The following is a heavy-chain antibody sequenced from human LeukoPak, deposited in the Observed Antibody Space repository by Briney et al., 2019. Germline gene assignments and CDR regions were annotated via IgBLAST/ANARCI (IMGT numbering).Heavy chain of an antibody. J-gene: IGHJ4*02. V-gene: IGHV3-33*01. CDR3: AREDVANWSKLFDY. D-gene: IGHD7-27*01. CDR2: IWYDGSNK. CDR1: GFTFSSYG. Sequence: GGSLRLSCAASGFTFSSYGMHWVRQAPDKGLEWVAVIWYDGSNKYYADSVKGRFTISRDNSKNTLYLQMNSLRAEDTAVYYCAREDVANWSKLFDYWGQGTLVTVSS.